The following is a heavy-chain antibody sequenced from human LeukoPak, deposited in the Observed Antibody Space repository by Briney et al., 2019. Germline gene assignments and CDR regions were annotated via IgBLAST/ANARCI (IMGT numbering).Heavy chain of an antibody. CDR2: IYYSGST. D-gene: IGHD1-20*01. V-gene: IGHV4-39*07. CDR3: ARPPRQPYNWMDLLDY. J-gene: IGHJ4*02. Sequence: SETLSLTCTVSGGSISSSSYYWGWIRQPPGKGLEWIGSIYYSGSTYYNPSLKSRVTISVDTSKNQFSLKLSSVTAADTAVYYCARPPRQPYNWMDLLDYWGQGTLVTVSS. CDR1: GGSISSSSYY.